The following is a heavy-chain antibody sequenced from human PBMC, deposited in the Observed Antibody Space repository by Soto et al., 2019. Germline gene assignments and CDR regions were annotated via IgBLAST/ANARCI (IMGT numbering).Heavy chain of an antibody. J-gene: IGHJ4*02. Sequence: LSLTCTVSGASVSNVRYYWSWIRQPPGQALEWIGYIYNIGITKYNPSLKSRVTISVDTSKNEFSLNLRSVTAADTAVYYCARVRYSHYGDYWGQGALVTVSS. D-gene: IGHD4-4*01. CDR2: IYNIGIT. V-gene: IGHV4-61*01. CDR1: GASVSNVRYY. CDR3: ARVRYSHYGDY.